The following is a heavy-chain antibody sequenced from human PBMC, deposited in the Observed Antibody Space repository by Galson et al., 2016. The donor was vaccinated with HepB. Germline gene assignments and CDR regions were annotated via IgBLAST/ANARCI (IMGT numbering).Heavy chain of an antibody. J-gene: IGHJ6*02. Sequence: SVKVSCKASGYTFTSYGISWVRPAPGQGLEWMGWISAHNGDTDYAQKLQGRVTMTTDASTRTAHMELRSLRSDDTAVYYCASHRPYRSSSFKYYYYGMDVWGQGTTVTVSS. D-gene: IGHD6-13*01. CDR3: ASHRPYRSSSFKYYYYGMDV. CDR1: GYTFTSYG. CDR2: ISAHNGDT. V-gene: IGHV1-18*01.